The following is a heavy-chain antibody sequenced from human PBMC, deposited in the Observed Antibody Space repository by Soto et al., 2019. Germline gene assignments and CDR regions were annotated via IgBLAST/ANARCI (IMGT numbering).Heavy chain of an antibody. D-gene: IGHD2-21*01. CDR3: IVRYPYYFDY. Sequence: EVQLVESGGGLVKPGGSLRLSCAASGFTFSNAWMNWARQAPGKGLEWAGRIKRKTDGGTTDYAAPVKGRFTISRDDSKNTLYLQMNSLKTEDTAVYYCIVRYPYYFDYWGQGTLVTVSS. J-gene: IGHJ4*02. V-gene: IGHV3-15*07. CDR2: IKRKTDGGTT. CDR1: GFTFSNAW.